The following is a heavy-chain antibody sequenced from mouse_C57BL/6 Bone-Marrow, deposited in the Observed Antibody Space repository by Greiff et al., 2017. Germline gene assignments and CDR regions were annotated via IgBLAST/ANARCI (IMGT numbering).Heavy chain of an antibody. D-gene: IGHD1-1*01. CDR1: GYTFTSSW. Sequence: QVQLQQSGAELANPGASVKLSCKASGYTFTSSWMHWVKQRPGQGLEWIGYINPSSGYTKYNQKFKDKATLTADKSSSTAYMQLSSLTYEDAAVYYCGITTVVGDYWGQGTTLTVSS. CDR2: INPSSGYT. V-gene: IGHV1-7*01. J-gene: IGHJ2*01. CDR3: GITTVVGDY.